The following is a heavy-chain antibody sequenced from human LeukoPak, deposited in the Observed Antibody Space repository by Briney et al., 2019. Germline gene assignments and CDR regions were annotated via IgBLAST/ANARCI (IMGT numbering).Heavy chain of an antibody. J-gene: IGHJ4*02. D-gene: IGHD3-22*01. V-gene: IGHV3-74*01. CDR2: INSDGTST. Sequence: PGGSLRLSCAASGFTFSSYWMHWVRPAPGKGLVWVSRINSDGTSTSYAGSVKGRFTISRDNAKSTLYLQMNSLRAEDTAVYYCARGNYYDSSGPFDHWGQGTLVTVSS. CDR1: GFTFSSYW. CDR3: ARGNYYDSSGPFDH.